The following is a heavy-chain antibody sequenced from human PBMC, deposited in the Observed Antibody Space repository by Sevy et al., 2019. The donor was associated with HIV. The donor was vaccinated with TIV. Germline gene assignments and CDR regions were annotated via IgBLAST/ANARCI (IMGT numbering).Heavy chain of an antibody. D-gene: IGHD3-10*01. CDR1: GGSFSGYY. CDR2: INHSGST. CDR3: ARGYDQLITMVRGVRAQSFDY. V-gene: IGHV4-34*01. J-gene: IGHJ4*02. Sequence: SETLSLTCAVYGGSFSGYYWSWIRQPPGKGLEWIGEINHSGSTNYNPSLKSRVTISVDTSKNQFSLKLSSVTAADTAVYYCARGYDQLITMVRGVRAQSFDYWGQGTLVTVSS.